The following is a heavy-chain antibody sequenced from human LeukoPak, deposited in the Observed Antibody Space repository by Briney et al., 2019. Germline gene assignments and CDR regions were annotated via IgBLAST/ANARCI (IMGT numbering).Heavy chain of an antibody. Sequence: PSETLSLTCTVSGGSISSDYWSWIRQPPGKGLEWIGFIYSSGSTNYNPTLKSRVTISVDTSKIQFSLKLSSVTAADTAVYYCARGWGYFDYWGQGSLVTVSS. V-gene: IGHV4-59*01. CDR1: GGSISSDY. J-gene: IGHJ4*02. D-gene: IGHD3-16*01. CDR3: ARGWGYFDY. CDR2: IYSSGST.